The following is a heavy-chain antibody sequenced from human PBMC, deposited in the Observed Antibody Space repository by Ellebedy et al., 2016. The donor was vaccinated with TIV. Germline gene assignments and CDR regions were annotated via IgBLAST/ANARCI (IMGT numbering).Heavy chain of an antibody. V-gene: IGHV4-61*08. Sequence: MPSETLSLTCTVSAGSVSSDGFFWSWIRQHPGKGLEWIGYVSYSGSTNYNPSLKSRVTISVDTSKNQFSLKLSSVTAADTVVYYCARDLLGTDYWGQGTLVTVSS. CDR2: VSYSGST. J-gene: IGHJ4*02. CDR1: AGSVSSDGFF. CDR3: ARDLLGTDY. D-gene: IGHD7-27*01.